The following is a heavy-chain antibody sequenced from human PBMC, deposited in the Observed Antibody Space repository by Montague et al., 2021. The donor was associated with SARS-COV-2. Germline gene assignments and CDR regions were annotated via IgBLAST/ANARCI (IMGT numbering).Heavy chain of an antibody. D-gene: IGHD3-22*01. V-gene: IGHV4-34*01. CDR2: IKQSGST. Sequence: SETLSLTCGVYGGSFGDDHWSWIRQPPGKGLEWIGDIKQSGSTNYNPSLKSRVTISVDTSRNQFSLKLTFVTAADTAVYFCARGHLSVSMIVVVFTSASYYFDYGGQGALVTASS. CDR3: ARGHLSVSMIVVVFTSASYYFDY. J-gene: IGHJ4*02. CDR1: GGSFGDDH.